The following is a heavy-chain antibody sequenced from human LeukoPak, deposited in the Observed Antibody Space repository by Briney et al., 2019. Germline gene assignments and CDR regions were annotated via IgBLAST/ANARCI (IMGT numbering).Heavy chain of an antibody. Sequence: ASETLSLTCTVSGDSISSGDYCWSWIRQPAGKGLEWIGYIYYSGSTNYNPSLKSRVTISVDTSKNQFSLKLSSVTAADTAVYYCARYKGTTVTGSYYYYMDVWGKGTTVTVSS. D-gene: IGHD4-17*01. CDR1: GDSISSGDYC. J-gene: IGHJ6*03. V-gene: IGHV4-61*10. CDR2: IYYSGST. CDR3: ARYKGTTVTGSYYYYMDV.